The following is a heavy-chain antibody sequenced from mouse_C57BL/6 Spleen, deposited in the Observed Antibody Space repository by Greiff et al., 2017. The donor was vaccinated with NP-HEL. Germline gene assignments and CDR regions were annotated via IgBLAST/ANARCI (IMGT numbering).Heavy chain of an antibody. CDR3: ARRTGDY. D-gene: IGHD4-1*01. J-gene: IGHJ2*01. Sequence: VPLQQSGPELVKPGASVKISCKASGYAFSSSWMHWVKQRPGKGLEWIGRIYPGDGDTNYNGKFKGKATLTADKSSSTAYMQLSSLTSEDSAVYFCARRTGDYWGQGTTLTVSS. CDR1: GYAFSSSW. V-gene: IGHV1-82*01. CDR2: IYPGDGDT.